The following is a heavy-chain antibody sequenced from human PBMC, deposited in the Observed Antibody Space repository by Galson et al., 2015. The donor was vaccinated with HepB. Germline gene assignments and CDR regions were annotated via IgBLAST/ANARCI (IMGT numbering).Heavy chain of an antibody. V-gene: IGHV3-33*01. D-gene: IGHD3-3*01. J-gene: IGHJ4*02. CDR1: GFTFSSYG. CDR2: IWYDGSNK. CDR3: ARERRGFGRFLEWADFDY. Sequence: SLRLSCAASGFTFSSYGMHWVRQAPGKGLEWVAVIWYDGSNKYYADSVKGRFTISRDNSKNTLYLQMNSLRAEDTAVYYCARERRGFGRFLEWADFDYWGQGTLVTVSS.